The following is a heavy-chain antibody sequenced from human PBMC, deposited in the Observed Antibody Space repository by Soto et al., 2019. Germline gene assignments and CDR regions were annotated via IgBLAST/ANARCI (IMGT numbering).Heavy chain of an antibody. CDR2: IYYSGST. CDR3: ASSSEVVVVAAPYYYYYYMDV. CDR1: GGSFSGYY. Sequence: SETLSLTCAVYGGSFSGYYWSWIRQPPGKGLEWIGYIYYSGSTNYNPSLKSRVTISVDTSKNQFSLKLSSVTAADTAVYYCASSSEVVVVAAPYYYYYYMDVWGKGTTVTVSS. V-gene: IGHV4-59*08. D-gene: IGHD2-15*01. J-gene: IGHJ6*03.